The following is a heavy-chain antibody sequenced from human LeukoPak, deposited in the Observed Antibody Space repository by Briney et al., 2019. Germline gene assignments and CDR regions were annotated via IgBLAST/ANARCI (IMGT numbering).Heavy chain of an antibody. J-gene: IGHJ4*02. V-gene: IGHV3-30-3*01. D-gene: IGHD4-17*01. CDR1: GFTFSSYA. CDR2: ISYDGSNK. Sequence: PGGSLRLSCAASGFTFSSYAMSWVRQAPGKGLEWVAVISYDGSNKYYADSVKGRFTISRDNSKNTLYLQMSSLRAEDTAVYYCARVMKYGASELRPLGYWGQGTLVTVSS. CDR3: ARVMKYGASELRPLGY.